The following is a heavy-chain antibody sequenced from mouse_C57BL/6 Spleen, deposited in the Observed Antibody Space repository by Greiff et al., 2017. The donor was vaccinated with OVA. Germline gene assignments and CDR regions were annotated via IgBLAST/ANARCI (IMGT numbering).Heavy chain of an antibody. D-gene: IGHD2-4*01. CDR2: IHPNSGST. Sequence: QVQLQQPGAELVKPGASVKLSCKASGYTFTSYWMHWVKQRPGQGLEWIGMIHPNSGSTNYNEKFKSKATLTVDKSSSTAYMQLSSLTSEDSAVYYCARDDYDEYYYAMDTWGQGTSVTVSP. CDR3: ARDDYDEYYYAMDT. J-gene: IGHJ4*01. CDR1: GYTFTSYW. V-gene: IGHV1-64*01.